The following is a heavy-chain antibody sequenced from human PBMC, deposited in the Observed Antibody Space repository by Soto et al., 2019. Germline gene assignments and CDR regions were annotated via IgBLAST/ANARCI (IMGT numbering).Heavy chain of an antibody. CDR3: ARWIRSLNYDY. D-gene: IGHD2-2*03. CDR2: IHHDGSNT. Sequence: VQLVESGGGVVQPGTSLRLSCAASGFTFSTYGMHWVRQAPGKGLEWVASIHHDGSNTYYAETAKGRFTVSKDNSTNPLFLQMDSLRVGDTAVYFCARWIRSLNYDYWGQGTLLIVSS. J-gene: IGHJ4*02. CDR1: GFTFSTYG. V-gene: IGHV3-33*02.